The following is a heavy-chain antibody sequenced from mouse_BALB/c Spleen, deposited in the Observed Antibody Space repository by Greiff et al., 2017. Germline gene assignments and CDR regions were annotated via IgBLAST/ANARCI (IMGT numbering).Heavy chain of an antibody. CDR1: GFSLTSYG. CDR3: AREAHYYGSRPYYFDY. Sequence: VKLVESGPGLVAPSQSLSITCTVSGFSLTSYGVHWVRQPPGKGLEWLGVIWAGGSTNYNSALMSRLSISKDNSKSQVFLKMNSLQTDDTAMYYCAREAHYYGSRPYYFDYWGQGTTLTVSS. J-gene: IGHJ2*01. CDR2: IWAGGST. D-gene: IGHD1-1*01. V-gene: IGHV2-9*02.